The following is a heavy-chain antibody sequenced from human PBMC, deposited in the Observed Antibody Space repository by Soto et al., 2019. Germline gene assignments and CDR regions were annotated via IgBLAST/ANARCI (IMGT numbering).Heavy chain of an antibody. Sequence: GGSLRLSCAASGFTFSTYSMNWVRQAPGKGLEWVSYISSSGSPIYYADSVKGRFTISRDNAKNSLSLQMNSLRDEDTAVYYCARNGGMDVWGQGTTVTVSS. J-gene: IGHJ6*02. CDR3: ARNGGMDV. D-gene: IGHD2-8*01. CDR2: ISSSGSPI. CDR1: GFTFSTYS. V-gene: IGHV3-48*02.